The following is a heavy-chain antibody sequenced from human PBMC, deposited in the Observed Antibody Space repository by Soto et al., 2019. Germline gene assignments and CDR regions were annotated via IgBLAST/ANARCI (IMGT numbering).Heavy chain of an antibody. Sequence: KPSETLSLTCAVYGGSFSGYYWSWIRQPPGKGLEWIGEINHSGSTDYNPSLKSRVTISVDTSKNQFSLKLSSVTAADTAVYYCARGRLWWIAARHYYYGMDVWGQGTTVTVSS. CDR3: ARGRLWWIAARHYYYGMDV. CDR1: GGSFSGYY. D-gene: IGHD6-6*01. CDR2: INHSGST. J-gene: IGHJ6*02. V-gene: IGHV4-34*01.